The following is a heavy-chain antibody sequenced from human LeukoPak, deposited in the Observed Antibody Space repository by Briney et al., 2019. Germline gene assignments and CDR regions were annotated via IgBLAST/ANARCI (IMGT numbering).Heavy chain of an antibody. D-gene: IGHD5-12*01. CDR1: GFTLDDYA. CDR3: ARALQPVVATTSFDY. J-gene: IGHJ4*02. CDR2: ISWNSGSL. V-gene: IGHV3-9*01. Sequence: PGRSLRLSCAASGFTLDDYAMYWVRQAPGKGLEWVSGISWNSGSLGYAASVKGRFTISRDNAKNSLYLRMSSLRAEDTALYYCARALQPVVATTSFDYWGQGTLVTVSS.